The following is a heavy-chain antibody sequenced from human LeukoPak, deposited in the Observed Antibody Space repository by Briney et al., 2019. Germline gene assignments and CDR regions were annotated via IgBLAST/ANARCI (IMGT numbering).Heavy chain of an antibody. V-gene: IGHV3-21*01. CDR2: ISSSSSYI. J-gene: IGHJ3*02. D-gene: IGHD1-1*01. Sequence: GGSLRLSCAASGFTFSSYSMNWVRQAPGKGLEWVSSISSSSSYIYYADSVKGRFTISRDNAKNSLYLQMNSLRAEDTAVYYCARSRTTGTTSHAFDIWGQGTMVTVSS. CDR3: ARSRTTGTTSHAFDI. CDR1: GFTFSSYS.